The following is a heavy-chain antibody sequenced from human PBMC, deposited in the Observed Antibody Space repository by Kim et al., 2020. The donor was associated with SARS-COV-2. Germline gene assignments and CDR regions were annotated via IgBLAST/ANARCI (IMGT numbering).Heavy chain of an antibody. Sequence: GGSLRLSCAASGFTFSSYGMHWVRQAPGKGLEWVAVISYDGSNKYYADSVKGRFTISRDNSKNTLYLQMNSLRAEDTAVYYCARDVGWGYDYVWGSYRPYYYYGMDVWGQGTTVTVSS. D-gene: IGHD3-16*02. J-gene: IGHJ6*02. CDR2: ISYDGSNK. V-gene: IGHV3-33*05. CDR3: ARDVGWGYDYVWGSYRPYYYYGMDV. CDR1: GFTFSSYG.